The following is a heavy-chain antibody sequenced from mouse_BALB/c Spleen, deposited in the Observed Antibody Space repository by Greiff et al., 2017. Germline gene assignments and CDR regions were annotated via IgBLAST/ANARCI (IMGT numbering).Heavy chain of an antibody. D-gene: IGHD1-1*01. CDR1: EYEFPSHD. CDR2: INSDGGST. V-gene: IGHV5-2*01. Sequence: EVKLMESGGGLVQPGESLKLSCESNEYEFPSHDMSWVRKTPEKRLELVAAINSDGGSTYYPDTMERRFIISRDNTKKTLYLQMSSLRSEDTALYYCARRGDYYGSSSYWYFDVWGAGTTVTVSS. CDR3: ARRGDYYGSSSYWYFDV. J-gene: IGHJ1*01.